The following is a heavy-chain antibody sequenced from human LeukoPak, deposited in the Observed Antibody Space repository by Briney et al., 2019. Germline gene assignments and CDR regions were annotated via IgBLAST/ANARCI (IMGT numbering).Heavy chain of an antibody. D-gene: IGHD1-26*01. CDR1: GYTFTSYG. V-gene: IGHV1-18*01. J-gene: IGHJ5*02. CDR2: ISAYNGNT. CDR3: ARVRIVADQNNWFDP. Sequence: GASVKVSCKASGYTFTSYGISWVRQAPGQGLEWMGWISAYNGNTNYAQKLQGRVIMTTDTSTSTAYMELRSLRSDDTAVYYCARVRIVADQNNWFDPWGQGTLVTVSS.